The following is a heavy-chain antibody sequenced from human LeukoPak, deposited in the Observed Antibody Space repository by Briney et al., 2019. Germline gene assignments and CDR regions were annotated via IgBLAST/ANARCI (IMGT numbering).Heavy chain of an antibody. CDR1: GGSISSYY. CDR2: IYYSGST. CDR3: AREVGAFDY. Sequence: KPSETLSLTCTASGGSISSYYWSWIRQPPGKGLEWIGYIYYSGSTNYNPSLKSRVTISVDTSKNQFSLKLSSVTAADTAVYYCAREVGAFDYWGQGTLVTVSS. V-gene: IGHV4-59*01. J-gene: IGHJ4*02. D-gene: IGHD1-26*01.